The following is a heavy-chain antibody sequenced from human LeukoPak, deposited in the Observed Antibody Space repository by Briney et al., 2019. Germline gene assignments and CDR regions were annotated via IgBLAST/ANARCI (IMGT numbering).Heavy chain of an antibody. D-gene: IGHD3-10*01. CDR2: IYHSGST. CDR1: GYSISSGYY. V-gene: IGHV4-38-2*02. J-gene: IGHJ5*02. CDR3: AREFHYYGSGSYSTYNWFDP. Sequence: SETLSLTCTVSGYSISSGYYWGWIRQPPGKGLEWIGSIYHSGSTYYNPSLKSRVTISVDTSKNQFSLKLSSVTAADTAVYYCAREFHYYGSGSYSTYNWFDPWGQGTLLTVSS.